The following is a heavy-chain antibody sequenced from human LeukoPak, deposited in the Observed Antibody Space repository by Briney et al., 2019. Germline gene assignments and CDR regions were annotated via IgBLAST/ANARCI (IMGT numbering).Heavy chain of an antibody. V-gene: IGHV3-48*03. CDR2: INRGGSNR. D-gene: IGHD4-17*01. J-gene: IGHJ4*02. Sequence: GGSLRLSCAASGFPFSSYEMTWVRQAPGKGLEWVSYINRGGSNRYYADSVKGRFTISRDNGKNSLYLQMNSLRAEDTAVYYCASDDSYGDSAIDYWGQGTLVTVSS. CDR1: GFPFSSYE. CDR3: ASDDSYGDSAIDY.